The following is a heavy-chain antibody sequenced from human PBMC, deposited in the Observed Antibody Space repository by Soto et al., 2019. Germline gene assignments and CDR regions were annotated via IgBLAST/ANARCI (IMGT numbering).Heavy chain of an antibody. V-gene: IGHV3-23*01. CDR3: AKESGRITIFGVVDY. D-gene: IGHD3-3*01. CDR1: GFTFSSYA. J-gene: IGHJ4*02. CDR2: ISGSGGST. Sequence: GGSLRLSCAASGFTFSSYAMSWVRQAPGKGPEWVSAISGSGGSTYYADSVKGRFTISRDNSKNTLYLQMNSLRAEDTAVYYCAKESGRITIFGVVDYWGQGTLVTVSS.